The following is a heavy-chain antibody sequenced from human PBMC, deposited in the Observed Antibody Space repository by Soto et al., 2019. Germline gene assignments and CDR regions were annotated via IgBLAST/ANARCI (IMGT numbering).Heavy chain of an antibody. V-gene: IGHV3-15*07. CDR1: GFTFNRAW. J-gene: IGHJ4*02. D-gene: IGHD3-16*01. Sequence: GGSLRLSCAASGFTFNRAWMNWVRQTPGKGLEWVGRIKSKINGATIDYAAPVKGRFTISRDDSENTVSLEMNSLNTEDTAVYYCTADLPDWGAYGFDYWGQGILVTVSS. CDR2: IKSKINGATI. CDR3: TADLPDWGAYGFDY.